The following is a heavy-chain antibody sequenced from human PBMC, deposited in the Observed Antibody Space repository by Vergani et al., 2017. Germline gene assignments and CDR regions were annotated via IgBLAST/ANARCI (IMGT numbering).Heavy chain of an antibody. V-gene: IGHV3-21*01. CDR1: GFTFSSYS. D-gene: IGHD6-13*01. CDR2: ISSSSSYI. J-gene: IGHJ6*02. Sequence: EVQLVESGGGLVKPGGSLRLSCAASGFTFSSYSMNWVRQAPGKGLEWVSSISSSSSYINYADSVKGRLTISRDNAKNSLYLQMNSLRAEDTAVYYCARAGAAGGTYYYYGMDVWGQGSTVTVSS. CDR3: ARAGAAGGTYYYYGMDV.